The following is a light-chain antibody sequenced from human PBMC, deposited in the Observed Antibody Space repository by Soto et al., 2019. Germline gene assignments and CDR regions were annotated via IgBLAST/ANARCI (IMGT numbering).Light chain of an antibody. Sequence: EIVMTQSPATLSVSPGERATLSCRASQSVNSNLAWYQQKPGQAPRLLIYGTSTRATGIPARFSGSGTGTDFTLTISSLQSEDFAVYYCQQYYDWPPWTFGQGTKVDIK. J-gene: IGKJ1*01. CDR1: QSVNSN. V-gene: IGKV3-15*01. CDR3: QQYYDWPPWT. CDR2: GTS.